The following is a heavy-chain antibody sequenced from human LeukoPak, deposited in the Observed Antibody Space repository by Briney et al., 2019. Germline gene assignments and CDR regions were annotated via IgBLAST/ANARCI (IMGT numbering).Heavy chain of an antibody. CDR2: ISSSGSTI. J-gene: IGHJ4*02. V-gene: IGHV3-48*03. CDR3: ARDPPWDYGDYSVFDY. Sequence: GGSLRLSCAASGFTFSSYEMNWVRQAPGKGLEWVSYISSSGSTIYYADSVKGRFTISRDNAKNSLYLQMNSLRAEDTAVYYCARDPPWDYGDYSVFDYWGQGTLVTVSS. CDR1: GFTFSSYE. D-gene: IGHD4-17*01.